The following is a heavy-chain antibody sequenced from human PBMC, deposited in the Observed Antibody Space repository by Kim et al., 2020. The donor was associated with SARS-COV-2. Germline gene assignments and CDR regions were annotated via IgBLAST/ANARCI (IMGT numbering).Heavy chain of an antibody. CDR1: GFTFSSYW. Sequence: GGSLRLSCAASGFTFSSYWMHWVRQAPGKGLVWVSRINSDGSSTSYADSVKGRFTISRDNAKNTLYLQMNSLRAEDTAVYYCARDPIYYDPYPSDGMDVWGQGTTVTVSS. J-gene: IGHJ6*02. CDR3: ARDPIYYDPYPSDGMDV. V-gene: IGHV3-74*01. CDR2: INSDGSST. D-gene: IGHD3-22*01.